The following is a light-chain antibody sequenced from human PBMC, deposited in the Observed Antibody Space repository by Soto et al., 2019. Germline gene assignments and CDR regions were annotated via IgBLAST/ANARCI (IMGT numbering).Light chain of an antibody. CDR1: SSDVGAYNY. Sequence: QSVLTQPASVSGSPGQSITISCTGTSSDVGAYNYVSWYQQHPGKAPKLMIYDVSNRPSGVSNRFSGSKSGNTASLTISGLQAEDEADYYCSLYTTSSSYVFGTGTKVTVL. V-gene: IGLV2-14*03. J-gene: IGLJ1*01. CDR2: DVS. CDR3: SLYTTSSSYV.